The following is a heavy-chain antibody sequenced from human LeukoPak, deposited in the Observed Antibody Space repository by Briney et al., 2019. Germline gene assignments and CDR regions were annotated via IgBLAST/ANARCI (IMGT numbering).Heavy chain of an antibody. CDR2: INPSGGST. Sequence: GASVKVSCKASGYTFTSYYMHWVRQAPGQGLEWMGIINPSGGSTSYAQKFQGRVTMTRDMSTSTVYMELSSLRSEDTAVYYCARAQSVAAAFTSLYDPWGQGTLVTVSS. J-gene: IGHJ5*02. V-gene: IGHV1-46*01. CDR3: ARAQSVAAAFTSLYDP. CDR1: GYTFTSYY. D-gene: IGHD6-13*01.